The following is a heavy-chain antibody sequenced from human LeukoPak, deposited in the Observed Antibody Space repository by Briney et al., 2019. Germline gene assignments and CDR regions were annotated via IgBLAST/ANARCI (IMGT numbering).Heavy chain of an antibody. J-gene: IGHJ4*02. D-gene: IGHD3-22*01. CDR2: ISYDGSNK. CDR3: ARATYYYDSSGSHLGY. CDR1: GFTLSSYA. V-gene: IGHV3-30-3*01. Sequence: PGGSLRLSCAASGFTLSSYAMHWVRQAPGKGLEWVAVISYDGSNKYYADSVKGRFTISRDNSKNTLYLQMNSLRAEDTAVYYCARATYYYDSSGSHLGYWGQGTLVTVSS.